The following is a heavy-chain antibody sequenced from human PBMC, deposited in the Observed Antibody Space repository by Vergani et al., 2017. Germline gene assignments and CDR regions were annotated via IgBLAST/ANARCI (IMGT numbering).Heavy chain of an antibody. J-gene: IGHJ3*01. CDR1: GFTFSHYS. D-gene: IGHD5-18*01. CDR3: ARRGVYSRGVPNGWGDFDA. Sequence: EVQMVESGGGLVKPGGSLRLSCVASGFTFSHYSMNWVRQAPGKGLEWVSSISGNNDDVYYADSVKGRFTISRDNAKNSLYLDMSSLRAEDTAVYYCARRGVYSRGVPNGWGDFDAWGQGTVVTVSS. V-gene: IGHV3-21*01. CDR2: ISGNNDDV.